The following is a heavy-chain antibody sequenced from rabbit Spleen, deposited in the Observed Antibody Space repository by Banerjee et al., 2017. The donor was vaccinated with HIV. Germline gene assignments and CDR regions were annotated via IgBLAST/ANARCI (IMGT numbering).Heavy chain of an antibody. CDR3: ARDLVAVIGWNFSL. CDR1: GFTLSSYY. V-gene: IGHV1S7*01. D-gene: IGHD1-1*01. Sequence: QLEESAGGLVQPGGSLKLSCKASGFTLSSYYMNWVRQAPGKGLEWIGYIDPVFGITYYANWVNGRFSISRENAQNTVFLQMTSLTAADAATYLCARDLVAVIGWNFSLWGQGTLVTVS. CDR2: IDPVFGIT. J-gene: IGHJ4*01.